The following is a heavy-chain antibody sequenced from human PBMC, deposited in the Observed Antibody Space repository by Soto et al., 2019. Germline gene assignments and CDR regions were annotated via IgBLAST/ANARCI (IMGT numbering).Heavy chain of an antibody. CDR2: IYYSGST. Sequence: SETLSLTCTVSGGSISSGGYYWCWIRQHPGKGLEWIGYIYYSGSTYYNPSLKSRVTISVDTSKNQFSLKLSSVTAADTALYYWARDMRYYYFGSGKPEYYYYGMDVWGQGTTVSVSS. V-gene: IGHV4-31*03. CDR1: GGSISSGGYY. D-gene: IGHD3-3*01. J-gene: IGHJ6*02. CDR3: ARDMRYYYFGSGKPEYYYYGMDV.